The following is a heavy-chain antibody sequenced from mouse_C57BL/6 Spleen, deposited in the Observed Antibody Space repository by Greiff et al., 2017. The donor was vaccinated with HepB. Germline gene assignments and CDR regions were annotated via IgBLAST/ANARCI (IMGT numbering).Heavy chain of an antibody. CDR2: IYPGDGDT. CDR1: GYAFSSYW. J-gene: IGHJ3*01. D-gene: IGHD1-1*01. CDR3: AISDYGIGWFAY. Sequence: VQLQQSGAELVKPGASVKISCKASGYAFSSYWMNWVKQRPGKGLEWIGQIYPGDGDTNYNGKFKGKATLTADKSSSTAYIQLSSLTSEDSAVYCCAISDYGIGWFAYWGQGTLVTVSA. V-gene: IGHV1-80*01.